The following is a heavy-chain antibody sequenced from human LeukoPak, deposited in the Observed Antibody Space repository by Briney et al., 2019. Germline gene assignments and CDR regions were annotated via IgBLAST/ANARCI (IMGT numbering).Heavy chain of an antibody. J-gene: IGHJ4*02. D-gene: IGHD6-13*01. CDR1: GFTFSSYA. V-gene: IGHV3-64*04. CDR2: INNNGGST. Sequence: PGGSLRLSCSASGFTFSSYAMHWVRQAPGKGLEYVSAINNNGGSTSYADSVKGRFTISRDNSKNTLYLQMNSLRPEDTAVYYCARDLKIAAADYYFDYWGRGTLVTVSS. CDR3: ARDLKIAAADYYFDY.